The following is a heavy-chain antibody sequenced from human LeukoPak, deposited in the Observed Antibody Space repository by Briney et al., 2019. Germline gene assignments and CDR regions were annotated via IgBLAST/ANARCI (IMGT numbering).Heavy chain of an antibody. Sequence: ASVKVSCKVSGYTLTELSMHWVRQAPGKGLEWMGGFDPEDGETIYAQKFQGRVTITEDTSTDTAYMELSSLRSEDTAVYYCATGYSGYDWFDYWGQGTLVTVSS. CDR1: GYTLTELS. D-gene: IGHD5-12*01. J-gene: IGHJ4*02. V-gene: IGHV1-24*01. CDR3: ATGYSGYDWFDY. CDR2: FDPEDGET.